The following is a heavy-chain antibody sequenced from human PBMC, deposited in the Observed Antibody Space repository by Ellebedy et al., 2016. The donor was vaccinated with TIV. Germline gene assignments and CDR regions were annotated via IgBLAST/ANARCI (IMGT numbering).Heavy chain of an antibody. J-gene: IGHJ3*02. CDR3: ASLGPLDSSGYYPPQPDAFDI. V-gene: IGHV4-59*01. CDR1: GGSISSYY. CDR2: IYYSGST. Sequence: SETLSLTCTVSGGSISSYYWSWNRQPPGKGLEWIGYIYYSGSTNYNPSLKSRVTISVDTSKNQFSLKLSSVTAADTAVYYCASLGPLDSSGYYPPQPDAFDIWGQGTMVTVSS. D-gene: IGHD3-22*01.